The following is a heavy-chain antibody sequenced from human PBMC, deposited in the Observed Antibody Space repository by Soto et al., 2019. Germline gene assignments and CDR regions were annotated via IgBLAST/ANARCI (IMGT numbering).Heavy chain of an antibody. Sequence: TSETLSLTCAVYGGSFSGYYWSWIRQPPGKGLEWIGEINHSGSTNYNPSLKSRVTISVDTSKNQFSLKLSSVTAADTAVYYCATLADSSSSGVGYYGMDVWGQGTTVTVYS. D-gene: IGHD6-6*01. CDR1: GGSFSGYY. CDR2: INHSGST. V-gene: IGHV4-34*01. CDR3: ATLADSSSSGVGYYGMDV. J-gene: IGHJ6*02.